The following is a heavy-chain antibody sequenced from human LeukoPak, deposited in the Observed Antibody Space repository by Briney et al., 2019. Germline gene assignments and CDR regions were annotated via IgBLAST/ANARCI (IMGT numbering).Heavy chain of an antibody. J-gene: IGHJ5*02. D-gene: IGHD2-2*01. V-gene: IGHV3-23*01. CDR3: AKDGVVVPAALAA. Sequence: PGGSLRLSCAASGFTFSSYGMHRVRQAPGKGLEWVSAISGSGGSTYYADSVKGRFTISRDNSKNTLYLQMNSLRAEDTAVYHCAKDGVVVPAALAAWGQGTLVTVSS. CDR1: GFTFSSYG. CDR2: ISGSGGST.